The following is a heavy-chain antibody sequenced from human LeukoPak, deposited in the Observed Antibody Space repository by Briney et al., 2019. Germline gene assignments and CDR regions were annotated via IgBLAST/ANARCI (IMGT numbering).Heavy chain of an antibody. J-gene: IGHJ3*02. V-gene: IGHV5-51*01. CDR3: ARPTREPAAASDAFDI. CDR2: IYPGDSDT. CDR1: GYSFTSYW. D-gene: IGHD2-2*01. Sequence: GESLKISCKGSGYSFTSYWIGWVRQMPGKGLEWMGIIYPGDSDTRYSPSFQGQVTISAGKSISTAYLQWSSLKASDTAMYYCARPTREPAAASDAFDIWGQGTMVTVSS.